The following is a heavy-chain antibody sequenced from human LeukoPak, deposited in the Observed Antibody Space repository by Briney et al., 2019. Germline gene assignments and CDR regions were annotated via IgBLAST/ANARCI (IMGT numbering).Heavy chain of an antibody. CDR2: IYHDGNT. CDR3: ARANYYDNSGYSRGAFDI. CDR1: GYSISSGYY. Sequence: PSETLSLTCSVSGYSISSGYYWGWIRQPPGKGLEWIGNIYHDGNTYYNPSLKSRVTISVDTSKNQFSLKLSSVTAADTAVYYCARANYYDNSGYSRGAFDIWGQGTMVTVSS. J-gene: IGHJ3*02. D-gene: IGHD3-22*01. V-gene: IGHV4-38-2*02.